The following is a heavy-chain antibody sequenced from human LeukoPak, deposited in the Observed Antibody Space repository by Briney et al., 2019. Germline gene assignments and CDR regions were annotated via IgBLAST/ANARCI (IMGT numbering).Heavy chain of an antibody. V-gene: IGHV3-11*01. CDR1: GFTFSSHA. CDR2: ISSSGSTI. D-gene: IGHD1-26*01. J-gene: IGHJ3*02. Sequence: GGSLRLSCAASGFTFSSHAMSWIRQAPGKGLEWVSYISSSGSTIYYADSVKGRFTISRDNAKNSLYLQMNSLRAEDTAVYYCATGVVGGSYGHDAFDIWGQGTMVTVSS. CDR3: ATGVVGGSYGHDAFDI.